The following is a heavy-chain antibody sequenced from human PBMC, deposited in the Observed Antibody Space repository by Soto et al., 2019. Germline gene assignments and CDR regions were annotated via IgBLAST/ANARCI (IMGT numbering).Heavy chain of an antibody. CDR3: AKDKVVVVAATGAFDI. D-gene: IGHD2-15*01. V-gene: IGHV3-23*01. Sequence: EVQLLESGGGLVQPGGSLRLSCAASGFTFSSYAMSWVRQAPGKGLEWVSAISGSGGSTYYADSVKGRFTISRDNSKNTLYLQMSSLRAEDTAVYYCAKDKVVVVAATGAFDIWGQGTMVTVSS. J-gene: IGHJ3*02. CDR1: GFTFSSYA. CDR2: ISGSGGST.